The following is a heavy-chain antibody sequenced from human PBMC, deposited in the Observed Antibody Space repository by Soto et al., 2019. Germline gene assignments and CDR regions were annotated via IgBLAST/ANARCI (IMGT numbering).Heavy chain of an antibody. D-gene: IGHD3-10*01. J-gene: IGHJ3*02. CDR1: GYTFTSYD. V-gene: IGHV1-8*01. CDR3: PGGTNYYDSGADAFDI. CDR2: MNPNSGNT. Sequence: QVQLVQSGAEVKKPGASVKVSCKASGYTFTSYDINWVRQATGQGLEWMGWMNPNSGNTGYAQKFQGRVTMPRTTSISTAYVELSSLRSENTAVYYCPGGTNYYDSGADAFDIWGQGTMVTVSS.